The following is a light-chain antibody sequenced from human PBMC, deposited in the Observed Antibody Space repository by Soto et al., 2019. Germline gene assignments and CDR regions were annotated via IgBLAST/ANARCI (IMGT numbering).Light chain of an antibody. CDR3: LQHSSYPRP. CDR2: ATS. CDR1: QGISNY. V-gene: IGKV1-17*03. Sequence: DIQMTQSPSAMSASVGDRVTITSQASQGISNYLAWFQQQPGKVPKRLIYATSTLQSGVPSRFSGSGSGTEFTLTIISLRPEDFATYCCLQHSSYPRPFGGGTKVDIK. J-gene: IGKJ4*01.